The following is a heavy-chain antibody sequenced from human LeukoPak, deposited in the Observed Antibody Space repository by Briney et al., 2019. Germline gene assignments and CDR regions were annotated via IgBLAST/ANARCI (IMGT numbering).Heavy chain of an antibody. J-gene: IGHJ4*02. D-gene: IGHD5-18*01. CDR3: ARHIPRPSGYSYGVPYYFDY. CDR2: ISDSGST. Sequence: PSETLSLTCTVSGGSISSSSYYWGWVRQPPGKGLEWIVSISDSGSTYYNPSLKSRATISVDTSKNQFSLKLSSVTAADTAVYYCARHIPRPSGYSYGVPYYFDYWGQGTLVTVSS. V-gene: IGHV4-39*01. CDR1: GGSISSSSYY.